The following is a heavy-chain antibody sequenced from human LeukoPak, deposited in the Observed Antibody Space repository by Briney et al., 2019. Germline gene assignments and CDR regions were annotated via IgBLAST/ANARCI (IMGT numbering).Heavy chain of an antibody. V-gene: IGHV1-18*01. CDR2: IGTYGGDT. D-gene: IGHD3-22*01. CDR3: ARDLCNFYDDSGYNSDFDS. Sequence: ASVKVSCKATSRISWVRQAPGQGLEWVGWIGTYGGDTYYAQKFQGRITVTTDTSTSTVYMELRNLRSDDTAVYYCARDLCNFYDDSGYNSDFDSWGQGTLVTVSS. J-gene: IGHJ5*01. CDR1: TSR.